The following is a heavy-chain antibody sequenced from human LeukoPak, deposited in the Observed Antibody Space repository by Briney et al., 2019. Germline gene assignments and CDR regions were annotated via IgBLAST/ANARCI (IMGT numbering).Heavy chain of an antibody. CDR2: ISAYNGNT. CDR1: GYTFTSYG. D-gene: IGHD6-13*01. Sequence: GASVKVSCKASGYTFTSYGISWVRQAPGQGLEWMGWISAYNGNTNYAQKLQGRVTMTTDTSTSTAYMELRSLRSDDTAVYYCARDRRGVHSSSCYNYWGQGTLVTVSS. V-gene: IGHV1-18*01. J-gene: IGHJ4*02. CDR3: ARDRRGVHSSSCYNY.